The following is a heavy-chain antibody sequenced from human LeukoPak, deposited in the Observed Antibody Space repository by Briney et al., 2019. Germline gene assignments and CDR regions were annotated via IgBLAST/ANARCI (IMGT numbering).Heavy chain of an antibody. CDR2: IYHSGST. V-gene: IGHV4-4*02. D-gene: IGHD6-19*01. J-gene: IGHJ4*02. Sequence: PSETLSLTCAVSGGSISSSNWWSWVRQPPGKGLEWIGEIYHSGSTNYNPSLKSRVTISVDKSKNQFSLKLSFVTAADTAVYYCASSRAVAGTYYFDYWGQGTLVTVSS. CDR1: GGSISSSNW. CDR3: ASSRAVAGTYYFDY.